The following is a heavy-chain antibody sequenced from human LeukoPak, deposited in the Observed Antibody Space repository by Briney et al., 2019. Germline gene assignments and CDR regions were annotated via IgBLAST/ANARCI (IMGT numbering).Heavy chain of an antibody. Sequence: PGGSLRLSCAASGFTFSSYAMGWVRQAPGKGLEWVSAISGSAGSTYYADSVKGRFTISRDNSKNTLYLQMNSLRAEDTAVYFCAKFRFSAAIRHDTFDVWGQGTVVSVSS. V-gene: IGHV3-23*01. CDR3: AKFRFSAAIRHDTFDV. CDR1: GFTFSSYA. J-gene: IGHJ3*01. CDR2: ISGSAGST. D-gene: IGHD2-2*02.